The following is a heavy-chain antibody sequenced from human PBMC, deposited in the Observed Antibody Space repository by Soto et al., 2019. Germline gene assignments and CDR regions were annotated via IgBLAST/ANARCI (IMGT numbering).Heavy chain of an antibody. J-gene: IGHJ5*02. CDR1: GGSFSGYY. CDR2: INHSGST. D-gene: IGHD2-2*01. Sequence: SETLSLTCAVYGGSFSGYYWSWIRQPPGKGLEWIGEINHSGSTNYNPSLKSRVTISVDTSKNQFSLKLSSVTAADTAVSYCGRRNRIVVVPAAHILRATGEFAFDPWGQRTLVTVSS. V-gene: IGHV4-34*01. CDR3: GRRNRIVVVPAAHILRATGEFAFDP.